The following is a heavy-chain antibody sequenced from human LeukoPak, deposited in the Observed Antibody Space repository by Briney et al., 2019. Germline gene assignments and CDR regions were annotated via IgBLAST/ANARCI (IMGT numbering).Heavy chain of an antibody. V-gene: IGHV1-18*01. D-gene: IGHD6-19*01. CDR2: ISAYNGNT. CDR1: GYTFTSYG. CDR3: ARVHQPPYSSGWHQRYYGMDV. Sequence: GASVKVSCKASGYTFTSYGISWVRQAPGQGLEWMGWISAYNGNTNYAQKLQGRVTMTTDTSTSTAYMELRSLRSDDTAVYYCARVHQPPYSSGWHQRYYGMDVWGQGTTVTVSS. J-gene: IGHJ6*02.